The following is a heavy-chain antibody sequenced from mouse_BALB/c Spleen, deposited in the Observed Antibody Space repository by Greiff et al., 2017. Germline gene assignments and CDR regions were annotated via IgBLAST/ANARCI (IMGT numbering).Heavy chain of an antibody. Sequence: VQLQQSGPELVKPGASVKIPCKASGYTFTDYNMDWVKQSHGKSLEWIGDINPNNGGTIYNQKFKGKATLTVDKSSSTAYMELRSLTSEDTAVYYCARRGKTYYGNIFDYWGQGTTLTVSS. J-gene: IGHJ2*01. D-gene: IGHD2-1*01. CDR1: GYTFTDYN. CDR3: ARRGKTYYGNIFDY. V-gene: IGHV1-18*01. CDR2: INPNNGGT.